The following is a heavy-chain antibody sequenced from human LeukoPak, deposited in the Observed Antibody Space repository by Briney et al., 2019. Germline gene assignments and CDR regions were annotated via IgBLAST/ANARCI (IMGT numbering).Heavy chain of an antibody. CDR3: AKDPRGNYVAWLDP. CDR1: GFSFSSYA. Sequence: GGSLRLSCAVSGFSFSSYAMSWVRQAPGKGLEWVSGISASGATPHYANSVKGRFTISRDNSKNTLYLQMNSLRAEDTAVYYCAKDPRGNYVAWLDPWGQGTLVTVFS. CDR2: ISASGATP. J-gene: IGHJ5*02. V-gene: IGHV3-23*01. D-gene: IGHD4-11*01.